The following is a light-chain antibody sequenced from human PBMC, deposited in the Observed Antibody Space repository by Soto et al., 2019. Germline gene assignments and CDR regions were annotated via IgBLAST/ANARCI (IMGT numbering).Light chain of an antibody. CDR3: QQYGRSPYT. V-gene: IGKV1-9*01. Sequence: IQVTQSPSSLSASVGDRVTITCRASQDISSYLAWYQQKPGKAPTLLIYAASTLQSGVPSRFSGGGFGTDFSLTFGRLEPGDFAVYYGQQYGRSPYTFGQGTTLEIK. CDR2: AAS. J-gene: IGKJ2*01. CDR1: QDISSY.